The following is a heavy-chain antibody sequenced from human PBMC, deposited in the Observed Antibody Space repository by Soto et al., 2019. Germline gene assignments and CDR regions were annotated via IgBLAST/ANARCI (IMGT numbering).Heavy chain of an antibody. Sequence: EVQLVESGGGLVKPGGSLRLSCAASGFTINNYSMNWVRQVPGKGLEWVSGISSGSGYIYYANSVKGRFTISRDSAKNSLYLQMTSLRAEDTAVYYCARSEAELSWGQGTLVTVSS. CDR1: GFTINNYS. J-gene: IGHJ5*02. CDR2: ISSGSGYI. V-gene: IGHV3-21*06. D-gene: IGHD1-26*01. CDR3: ARSEAELS.